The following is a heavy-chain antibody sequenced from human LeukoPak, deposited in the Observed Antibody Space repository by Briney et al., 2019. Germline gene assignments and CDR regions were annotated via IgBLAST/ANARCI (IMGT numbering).Heavy chain of an antibody. D-gene: IGHD6-19*01. J-gene: IGHJ3*02. V-gene: IGHV3-48*01. Sequence: GGSLRLSCAGSGFIFAGYTMNRVRQAPGKGLQWLAYISPSGGNTLYADSVKGRFTISRDNAKNSVYLQMNSLTPEDTAMYYCASRRSGWPNDAFDIWGQGTMVTVTS. CDR2: ISPSGGNT. CDR1: GFIFAGYT. CDR3: ASRRSGWPNDAFDI.